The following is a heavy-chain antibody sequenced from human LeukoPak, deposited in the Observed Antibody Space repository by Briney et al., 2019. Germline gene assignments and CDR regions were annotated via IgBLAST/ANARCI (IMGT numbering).Heavy chain of an antibody. CDR2: IYYSGST. V-gene: IGHV4-31*03. J-gene: IGHJ2*01. Sequence: SETLSFTCTVSGGSISSGGYYWSWIRQHPGKGLEWIGYIYYSGSTYYNPSLKSRVTISVDTSKNQFSLKLSSVTAADTAVYYCARGTRDIVVVPAAIKNYWYFDLWGRGTLVTVSS. D-gene: IGHD2-2*02. CDR1: GGSISSGGYY. CDR3: ARGTRDIVVVPAAIKNYWYFDL.